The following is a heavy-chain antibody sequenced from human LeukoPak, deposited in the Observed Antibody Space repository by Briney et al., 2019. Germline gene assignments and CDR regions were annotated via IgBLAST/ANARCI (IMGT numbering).Heavy chain of an antibody. Sequence: GGSLRLSCAASGFTFSSYAMHWVRQAPGKGLEWVAVISSDGSNKYYADSVKGRFTISRDNSKNTLYLQMNSLRAEDTAVYYCARDRLWFGESSWAFDIWGQGTMVTVSS. V-gene: IGHV3-30-3*01. CDR1: GFTFSSYA. CDR3: ARDRLWFGESSWAFDI. CDR2: ISSDGSNK. D-gene: IGHD3-10*01. J-gene: IGHJ3*02.